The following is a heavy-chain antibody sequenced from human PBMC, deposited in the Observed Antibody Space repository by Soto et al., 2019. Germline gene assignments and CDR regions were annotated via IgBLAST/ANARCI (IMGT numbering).Heavy chain of an antibody. CDR3: ARRARPDFYYMDV. J-gene: IGHJ6*03. Sequence: EVQLAESGGGLAQPGGSLRLSCAASGFTLSGYAMDWVRQAPGKGLEYVSGISSNGVGTYYANSVQGRFTISRDNSKNTVYLQMGSLIPEDLALFYCARRARPDFYYMDVWGKGTTVTVSS. D-gene: IGHD6-6*01. CDR1: GFTLSGYA. V-gene: IGHV3-64*01. CDR2: ISSNGVGT.